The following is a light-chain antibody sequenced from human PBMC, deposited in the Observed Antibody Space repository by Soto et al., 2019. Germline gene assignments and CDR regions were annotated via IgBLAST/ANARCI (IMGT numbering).Light chain of an antibody. CDR3: QCYDSGLSGWV. CDR2: VNS. J-gene: IGLJ3*02. Sequence: QSVLTQPPSVSGAPGQRLTISCTGSNSNIGAGYDVHWYQQLPGTAPKLLIYVNSNRPSGVPDRFSGSKSATSTSLAITGLRAEDEAEYDCQCYDSGLSGWVFGGGTKLTVL. CDR1: NSNIGAGYD. V-gene: IGLV1-40*01.